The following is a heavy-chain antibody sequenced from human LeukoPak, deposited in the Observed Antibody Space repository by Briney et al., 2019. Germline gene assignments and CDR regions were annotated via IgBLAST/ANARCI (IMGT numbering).Heavy chain of an antibody. CDR3: ARVTNGYCSGGSCDYSHHDYYFDY. D-gene: IGHD2-15*01. Sequence: GGSLRLSCAASGFTFSSYWMNWVRQAPGKGLEWVANIKQDGSEKYYVDSVKGRFTISRDNAKSSLYLQMNSLRAEDTAVYYCARVTNGYCSGGSCDYSHHDYYFDYWGQGTLVTVSS. J-gene: IGHJ4*02. CDR1: GFTFSSYW. CDR2: IKQDGSEK. V-gene: IGHV3-7*04.